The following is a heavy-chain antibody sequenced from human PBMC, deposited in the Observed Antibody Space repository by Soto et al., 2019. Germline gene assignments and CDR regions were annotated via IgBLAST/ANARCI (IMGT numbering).Heavy chain of an antibody. CDR2: INHSGST. Sequence: XETLSLTCSVYGGSFSGYSWNWIRQPPGKGLEWIGEINHSGSTNYNPSLKSRVTISLDTSKNQFSLRLTSLTAADTAVYFCARAPQIVAMGRPFDYWGQGILVTVSS. V-gene: IGHV4-34*01. J-gene: IGHJ4*02. D-gene: IGHD5-12*01. CDR3: ARAPQIVAMGRPFDY. CDR1: GGSFSGYS.